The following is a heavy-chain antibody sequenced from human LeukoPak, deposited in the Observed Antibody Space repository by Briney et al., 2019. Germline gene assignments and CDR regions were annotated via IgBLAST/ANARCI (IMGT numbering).Heavy chain of an antibody. V-gene: IGHV4-39*07. CDR3: ARGRPTYVFGSYYGVDY. CDR1: GGSISSSSYY. CDR2: INHSGST. D-gene: IGHD1-26*01. Sequence: PSETLSLTCTVSGGSISSSSYYWSWIRQPPGKGLERIGEINHSGSTNYNPSLKSRVTISVDTSKNQFSLKLSSVTAADTAVYYCARGRPTYVFGSYYGVDYWGQGTLVTVSS. J-gene: IGHJ4*02.